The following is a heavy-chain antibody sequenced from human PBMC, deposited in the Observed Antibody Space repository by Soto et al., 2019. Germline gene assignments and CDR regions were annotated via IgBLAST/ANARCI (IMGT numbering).Heavy chain of an antibody. V-gene: IGHV4-59*01. CDR2: ISYTGST. J-gene: IGHJ6*02. CDR1: GDSIRSYY. D-gene: IGHD2-15*01. CDR3: AREGVAAPYYYYGMDV. Sequence: SETRSRTCTVSGDSIRSYYWSWIRQPPGKGLEWMGYISYTGSTHYNPSLKSRVTISADTSKNQFSLKLSSVTTADTALYYCAREGVAAPYYYYGMDVWGQGSTVTVSS.